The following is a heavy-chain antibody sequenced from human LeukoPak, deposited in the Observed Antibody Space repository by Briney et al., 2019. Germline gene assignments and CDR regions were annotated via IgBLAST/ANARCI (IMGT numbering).Heavy chain of an antibody. CDR2: IRYDGSNK. D-gene: IGHD1-26*01. CDR3: AKQIVGATAFDY. J-gene: IGHJ4*02. Sequence: GGSLRLSCAASGFTFSSYGMHWVRQAPGKGLELVAFIRYDGSNKYYADSVKGRFTISRDNSKNTLYLQMNSLRAEDTTAYYCAKQIVGATAFDYWGQGTLVTVSS. CDR1: GFTFSSYG. V-gene: IGHV3-30*02.